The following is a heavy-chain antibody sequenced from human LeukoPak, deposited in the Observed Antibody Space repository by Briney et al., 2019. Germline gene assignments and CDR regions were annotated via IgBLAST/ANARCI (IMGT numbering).Heavy chain of an antibody. CDR2: INTGGNDI. CDR1: GFTFSAYW. CDR3: ARDRCTSINCLYGMDV. V-gene: IGHV3-74*01. Sequence: GGSLRLSCAASGFTFSAYWMHWVRQAPGKGLVWLSRINTGGNDITYADSVKGRFTTSRDSSKNTLYLQMNSLRADDTAVYYCARDRCTSINCLYGMDVWGQGTTVTVSS. D-gene: IGHD2-2*01. J-gene: IGHJ6*02.